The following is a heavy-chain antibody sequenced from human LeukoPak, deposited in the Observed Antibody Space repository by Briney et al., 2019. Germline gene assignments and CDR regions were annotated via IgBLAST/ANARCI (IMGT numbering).Heavy chain of an antibody. CDR2: CNPEDGET. CDR1: GYTLTELC. V-gene: IGHV1-24*01. J-gene: IGHJ5*02. D-gene: IGHD2-21*01. Sequence: GASVKVSCKVSGYTLTELCMHWVRQAPGKGLEWMGGCNPEDGETIYAQKFQGRVTMTEDTSTDTAYMYLSSLRSEDTAVYYCARKKASKYWFDPWGQGTLVTVSS. CDR3: ARKKASKYWFDP.